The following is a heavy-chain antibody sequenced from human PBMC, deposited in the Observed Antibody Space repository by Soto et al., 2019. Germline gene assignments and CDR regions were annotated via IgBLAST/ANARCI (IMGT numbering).Heavy chain of an antibody. CDR3: AKAAVASIVGIMYAFEI. CDR2: ISGSGGDT. J-gene: IGHJ3*02. Sequence: EVQLLESGGGLVQPGGSLRLSCVASGITFSSYAMSWVRQAPGKGLEWVSGISGSGGDTYFADSVKGRFAISRDNSKSTVYLHINSLRADDTAVYYCAKAAVASIVGIMYAFEIWGQGTMVTASS. CDR1: GITFSSYA. D-gene: IGHD3-16*01. V-gene: IGHV3-23*01.